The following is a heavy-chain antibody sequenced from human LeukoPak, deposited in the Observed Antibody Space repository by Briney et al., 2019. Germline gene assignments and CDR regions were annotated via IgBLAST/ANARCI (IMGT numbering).Heavy chain of an antibody. D-gene: IGHD3-16*02. CDR2: INTNTGNP. CDR3: ARATNYDYVWGSYRHLIDY. V-gene: IGHV7-4-1*02. J-gene: IGHJ4*02. CDR1: GYTFTSYA. Sequence: GASVKVSCKASGYTFTSYAMNWVRQAPGQGLEWMGWINTNTGNPTYAQGFTGRFVFSLDTSVSTAYLQISSLKAEDTAVYYCARATNYDYVWGSYRHLIDYWGQGTLVTVSS.